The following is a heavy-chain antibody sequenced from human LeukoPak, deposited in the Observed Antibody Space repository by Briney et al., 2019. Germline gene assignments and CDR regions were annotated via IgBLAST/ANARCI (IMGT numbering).Heavy chain of an antibody. V-gene: IGHV3-48*03. J-gene: IGHJ4*02. CDR2: ISNSDSNI. Sequence: HPGGSLRLSCAASGFTFSSYEMNWVRQAPGKGLEWVSYISNSDSNIKYADSVKGRFTISRDNAKNSLFLQMSSLRDEDTAVYYCARDRGQLVIPFFFDYWGQGILVTVSS. CDR1: GFTFSSYE. D-gene: IGHD3-9*01. CDR3: ARDRGQLVIPFFFDY.